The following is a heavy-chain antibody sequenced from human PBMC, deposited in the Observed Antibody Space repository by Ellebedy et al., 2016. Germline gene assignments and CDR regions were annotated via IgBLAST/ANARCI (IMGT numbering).Heavy chain of an antibody. J-gene: IGHJ4*02. CDR3: ARDGSEWSRDY. V-gene: IGHV3-21*01. D-gene: IGHD3-3*01. CDR1: GFTFSSYS. CDR2: ISSSSSYI. Sequence: GESLKISCAASGFTFSSYSMNWVRQAPGKGLEWVSSISSSSSYIYYADSVKGRFTISRDNAKNSLFLQMSSLRVEDTAVYYCARDGSEWSRDYWGQGTLVTVSS.